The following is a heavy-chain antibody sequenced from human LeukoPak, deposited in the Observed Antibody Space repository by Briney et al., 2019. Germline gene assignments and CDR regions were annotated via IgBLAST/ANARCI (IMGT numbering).Heavy chain of an antibody. J-gene: IGHJ4*02. D-gene: IGHD3-22*01. CDR2: ISAYNGNT. CDR3: ARDDSMIVVVNPGY. V-gene: IGHV1-18*01. CDR1: CYTFTSYG. Sequence: ASVKVSCKASCYTFTSYGISWVRQAPGQGLEWMGWISAYNGNTNYAQKLQGRVTMTTDTSTSTAYMELRSLRSDDTAVYYCARDDSMIVVVNPGYWGQGTLVTVSS.